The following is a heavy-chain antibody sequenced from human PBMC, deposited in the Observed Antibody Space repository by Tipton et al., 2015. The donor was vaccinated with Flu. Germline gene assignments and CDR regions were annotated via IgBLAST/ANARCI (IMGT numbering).Heavy chain of an antibody. CDR2: IYTSGST. CDR3: ARSKYPPQGGVVDDY. CDR1: GGSISSGSYY. Sequence: TLSLTCTVSGGSISSGSYYWSWIRQPAGKGLEWIGRIYTSGSTNHNPSLKSRVTISVDTSKNQFSLKLSSVTAADTAVYYCARSKYPPQGGVVDDYWGQGTLVTVSS. J-gene: IGHJ4*02. V-gene: IGHV4-61*02. D-gene: IGHD3-3*01.